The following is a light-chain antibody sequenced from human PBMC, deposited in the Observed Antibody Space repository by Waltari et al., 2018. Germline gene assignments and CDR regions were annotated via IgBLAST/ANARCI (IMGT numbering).Light chain of an antibody. V-gene: IGKV3-20*01. CDR1: QIVRTTY. CDR3: QQYGSSPIT. J-gene: IGKJ5*01. CDR2: GAS. Sequence: EIVLTQSPGTLSLSPGARATLSCRTSQIVRTTYLAWYQQKSGQAPRLLIYGASSRATGIPDRFSGSGSGTDFTLTISRLEPEDFAVYYCQQYGSSPITFGQGTRLEIK.